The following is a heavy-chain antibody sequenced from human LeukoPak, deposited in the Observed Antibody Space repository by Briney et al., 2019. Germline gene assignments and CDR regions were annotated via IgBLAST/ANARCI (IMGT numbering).Heavy chain of an antibody. CDR3: ARSMFLAYCGGDCYSPPDY. J-gene: IGHJ4*02. CDR2: ISSSGSTI. V-gene: IGHV3-48*03. D-gene: IGHD2-21*02. CDR1: GFTFSSYE. Sequence: GGSLRLSCAASGFTFSSYEMNWVRQAPGKGLERVSYISSSGSTIYYADSVKGRFTISRDNAKNSLYLQMNSLRAEDTAVYYCARSMFLAYCGGDCYSPPDYWGQGTLVTVSS.